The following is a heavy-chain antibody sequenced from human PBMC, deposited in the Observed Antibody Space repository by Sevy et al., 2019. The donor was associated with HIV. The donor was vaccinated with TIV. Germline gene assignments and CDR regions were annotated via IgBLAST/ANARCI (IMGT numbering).Heavy chain of an antibody. CDR1: GGSISSGSYY. CDR2: IYTSGST. Sequence: SETLSLTCTVSGGSISSGSYYWSWIRQPAGKGLEWIGRIYTSGSTNYNPSLKSRVTLSVDTSKNQFSLKLSPVTAADTAVYYCATEVGLSIAAAGPKHYYYYYMDVWGKGTTVTVSS. V-gene: IGHV4-61*02. J-gene: IGHJ6*03. CDR3: ATEVGLSIAAAGPKHYYYYYMDV. D-gene: IGHD6-13*01.